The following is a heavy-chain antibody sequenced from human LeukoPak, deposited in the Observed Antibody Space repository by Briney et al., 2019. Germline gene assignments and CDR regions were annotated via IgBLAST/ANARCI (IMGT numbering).Heavy chain of an antibody. J-gene: IGHJ3*02. Sequence: SETLSVTCAVYGGSFSGYYWSWIRQPPGKGLEWIGEINHSGSTNYNPSLKSRVTISVDTSKNQFSLKLSSVTAADTAVYYCARGPQWLDAFDIWGQGTMVTVSS. CDR3: ARGPQWLDAFDI. CDR1: GGSFSGYY. V-gene: IGHV4-34*01. CDR2: INHSGST. D-gene: IGHD3-22*01.